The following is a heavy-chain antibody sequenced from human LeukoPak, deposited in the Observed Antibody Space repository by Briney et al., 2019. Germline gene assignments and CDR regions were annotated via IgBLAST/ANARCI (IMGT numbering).Heavy chain of an antibody. J-gene: IGHJ3*02. D-gene: IGHD4-11*01. CDR2: IRYDGSNK. CDR3: AKDRSNYDNDAFDI. Sequence: PGGSLRLSCAASGFTFSSYGMHWVRQAPGKGLEWVAFIRYDGSNKYYADSVKGRFTISRDNSKNTLYLQMNSLRAEDTAVYYCAKDRSNYDNDAFDIWGQGTMVTVSS. V-gene: IGHV3-30*02. CDR1: GFTFSSYG.